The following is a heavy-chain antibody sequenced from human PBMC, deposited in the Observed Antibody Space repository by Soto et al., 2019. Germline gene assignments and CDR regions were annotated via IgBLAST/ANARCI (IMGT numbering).Heavy chain of an antibody. CDR1: GFSFRTYA. Sequence: GGSLRLSCAVSGFSFRTYAMSWVRQAPGKGLEWVSTISRDGGGTTYYADSVKGRFTISRDNFKNSVYLQMNSLRAEDTALYYCEAIQLWPYFDYWGQGTLVTVSS. CDR3: EAIQLWPYFDY. D-gene: IGHD5-18*01. V-gene: IGHV3-23*01. J-gene: IGHJ4*02. CDR2: ISRDGGGTT.